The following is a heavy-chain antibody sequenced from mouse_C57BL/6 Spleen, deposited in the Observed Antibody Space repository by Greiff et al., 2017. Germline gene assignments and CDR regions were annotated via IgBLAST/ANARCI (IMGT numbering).Heavy chain of an antibody. CDR2: IYPGSGSA. D-gene: IGHD4-1*01. J-gene: IGHJ3*01. Sequence: QVQLQQPGAELVKPGASVKMSCKASGYTFTSYWITWVKQRPGQGLEWIGDIYPGSGSANYNEKFKSKATLTVDKSSSTAYMPLSSLTSEDSAVYCCARDAGTGFAYWGHGTLVTVSA. CDR3: ARDAGTGFAY. V-gene: IGHV1-55*01. CDR1: GYTFTSYW.